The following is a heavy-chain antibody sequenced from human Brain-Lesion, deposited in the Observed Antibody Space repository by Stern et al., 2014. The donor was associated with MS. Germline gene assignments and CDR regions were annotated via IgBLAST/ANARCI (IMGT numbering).Heavy chain of an antibody. V-gene: IGHV2-26*01. CDR1: GFSLSNAAMG. CDR3: ARRREYCSGGSCFAGYYDS. D-gene: IGHD2-15*01. Sequence: QVPLTESGPVLVNPTETLTLTCSVSGFSLSNAAMGVSLLRQPPGQALECLAHLFSPGETAYSTSRKSRLTISKDTSRSQVVLTMTNMDPVDTATYYCARRREYCSGGSCFAGYYDSWGQGTLVTVSS. CDR2: LFSPGET. J-gene: IGHJ4*02.